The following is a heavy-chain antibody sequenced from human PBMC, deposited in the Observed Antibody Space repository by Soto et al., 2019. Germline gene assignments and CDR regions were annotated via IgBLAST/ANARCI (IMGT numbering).Heavy chain of an antibody. CDR3: AKVKGCSGGSCYVLDC. CDR2: ISGSGVST. CDR1: GFTFSSYA. D-gene: IGHD2-15*01. J-gene: IGHJ4*02. Sequence: EVQLLESGGGLVQPGGSLRLSRAASGFTFSSYALNWVRQAPGKGLEWVSGISGSGVSTYYADSVKGRFTISRDNSKNTLYLQMNSLRAEDTAVYYCAKVKGCSGGSCYVLDCWGQGTLVTVSS. V-gene: IGHV3-23*01.